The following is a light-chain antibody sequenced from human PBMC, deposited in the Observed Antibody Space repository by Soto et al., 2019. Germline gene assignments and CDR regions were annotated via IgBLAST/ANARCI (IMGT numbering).Light chain of an antibody. CDR1: QSISSW. CDR2: DAS. J-gene: IGKJ1*01. CDR3: QQYNNYPLT. V-gene: IGKV1-5*01. Sequence: DIQMTQSPSTLSASVGDRVTITCRASQSISSWLAWYQQKPGKAPKVLIYDASSLESGVPSGFSGSGSGTEFTLTISSLQPDDFATYYCQQYNNYPLTFGQGTKVETK.